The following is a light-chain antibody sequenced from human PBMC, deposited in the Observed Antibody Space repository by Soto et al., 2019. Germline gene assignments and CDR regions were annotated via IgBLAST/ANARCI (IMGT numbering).Light chain of an antibody. CDR3: CSYSRSSPYV. V-gene: IGLV2-14*03. CDR1: SSDVGAYNY. J-gene: IGLJ1*01. Sequence: QSVLTQPASVSGSPGQSITISCTGTSSDVGAYNYVSWYQHHPGKVPRLMIFDVSNRPSGVSNRFSGSKSGNTASLTISGLQDEDEADYYCCSYSRSSPYVFGAGTKSPS. CDR2: DVS.